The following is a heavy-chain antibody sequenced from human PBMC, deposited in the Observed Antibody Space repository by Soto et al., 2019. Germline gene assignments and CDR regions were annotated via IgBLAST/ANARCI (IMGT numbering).Heavy chain of an antibody. D-gene: IGHD6-13*01. J-gene: IGHJ6*02. CDR2: INHSGST. Sequence: QVQLQQWGAGLSKPSETLSLTCAVYGGSFSGYYWSWIRQPPGKGLEWIGEINHSGSTNYNPSLKSRVTISVDTSKNQFSLKLSSVTAADTAVYYCARGRRWQQLVRNYYYYGMDVWGQGTTVTVSS. CDR1: GGSFSGYY. V-gene: IGHV4-34*01. CDR3: ARGRRWQQLVRNYYYYGMDV.